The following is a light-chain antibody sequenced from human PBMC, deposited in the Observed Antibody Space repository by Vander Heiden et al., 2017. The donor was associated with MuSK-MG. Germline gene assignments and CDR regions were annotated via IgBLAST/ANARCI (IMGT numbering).Light chain of an antibody. V-gene: IGKV1-39*01. CDR3: QQNDSKPMYT. CDR1: QNIDNK. CDR2: AAS. Sequence: IQITHSPSSLSASLGDRVTITRRASQNIDNKLNWYQHKRGKAPKLLIYAASSLHRGISSRFSGSGNGTDFSLTISSRQPEDIGSYYCQQNDSKPMYTFGQGTMMEIK. J-gene: IGKJ2*01.